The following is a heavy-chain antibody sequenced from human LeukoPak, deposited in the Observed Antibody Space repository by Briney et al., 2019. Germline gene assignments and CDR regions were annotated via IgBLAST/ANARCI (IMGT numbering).Heavy chain of an antibody. CDR2: ISGST. D-gene: IGHD3-22*01. V-gene: IGHV4-4*02. Sequence: GSLRLSCAASGFTFSDAWMNWVRQPPGKGLEWIGEISGSTNYNPSLKSRVTISADKSKNQISLSLSSVTAADTAVYYCARVYYDSSGFGYFDIWGQRTKVTVS. J-gene: IGHJ3*02. CDR3: ARVYYDSSGFGYFDI. CDR1: GFTFSDAW.